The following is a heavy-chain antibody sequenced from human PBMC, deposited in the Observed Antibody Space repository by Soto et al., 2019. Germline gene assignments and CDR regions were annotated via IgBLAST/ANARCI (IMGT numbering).Heavy chain of an antibody. CDR2: IWYDGSNK. Sequence: LRLSCAASGFTFSSYGMHWVRQAPGKGLEWVAVIWYDGSNKYYADSVKGRFTISRDNSKNTLYLQMSSLRGEDTALYYCAKDPSTGYADHWGHGTLVTVSS. CDR3: AKDPSTGYADH. D-gene: IGHD3-9*01. CDR1: GFTFSSYG. J-gene: IGHJ4*01. V-gene: IGHV3-33*06.